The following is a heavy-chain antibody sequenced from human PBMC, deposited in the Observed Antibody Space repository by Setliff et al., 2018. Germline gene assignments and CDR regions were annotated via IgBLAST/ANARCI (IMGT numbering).Heavy chain of an antibody. Sequence: SETLSLTCTVSGDSISSGDYFWSWIRQPPGKGLEWIAHIYHSGSAYYNPSLKSRVTMSVDTSKNQFSLHLTSVTAADTAVYYCAREVGTSTSSDAFDVWGQGMMVTVSS. D-gene: IGHD1-26*01. CDR3: AREVGTSTSSDAFDV. V-gene: IGHV4-30-4*08. J-gene: IGHJ3*01. CDR2: IYHSGSA. CDR1: GDSISSGDYF.